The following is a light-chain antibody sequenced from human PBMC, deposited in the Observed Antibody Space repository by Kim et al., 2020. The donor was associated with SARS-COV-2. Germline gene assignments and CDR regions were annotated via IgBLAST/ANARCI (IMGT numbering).Light chain of an antibody. V-gene: IGKV1-5*03. CDR1: QSISSW. J-gene: IGKJ2*01. CDR2: KAS. CDR3: QQYNSYSYT. Sequence: SASVGDRVTITCRASQSISSWLAWYKQKPGKAPKLLIYKASSLESGVPSRFSGSGSGTEFTLTISSLQPDDFATYYCQQYNSYSYTFGQGTKLE.